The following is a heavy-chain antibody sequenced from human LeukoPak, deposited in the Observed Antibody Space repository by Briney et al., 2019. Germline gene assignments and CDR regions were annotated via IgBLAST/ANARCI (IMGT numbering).Heavy chain of an antibody. CDR1: GFTFSSYA. CDR3: ARGDGYNSFDY. CDR2: FYVGGAT. D-gene: IGHD5-24*01. V-gene: IGHV3-23*03. Sequence: GGSLRLSCAASGFTFSSYARSWVRQAPGKGLEWVSVFYVGGATYYADSVKGRFTISRDNSENTLYLQMKSLRAEDTAVYYCARGDGYNSFDYWGQGTLVTVSS. J-gene: IGHJ4*02.